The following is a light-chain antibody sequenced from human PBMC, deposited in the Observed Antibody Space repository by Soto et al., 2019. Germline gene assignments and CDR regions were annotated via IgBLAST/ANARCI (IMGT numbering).Light chain of an antibody. J-gene: IGKJ2*01. CDR2: GAS. V-gene: IGKV1-39*01. Sequence: DIQMTRSPSSLSASVGDRVTIACRASQGISSYLAWYQQKPGKAPKLLIYGASSLQSGVPSRFSGSGSGTDFTLTITSLQPEDSATYHCQQRYKTSLSSFGQGTKVDIK. CDR1: QGISSY. CDR3: QQRYKTSLSS.